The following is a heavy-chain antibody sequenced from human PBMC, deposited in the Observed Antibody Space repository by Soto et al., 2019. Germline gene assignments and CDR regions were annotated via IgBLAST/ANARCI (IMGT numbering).Heavy chain of an antibody. V-gene: IGHV2-5*02. CDR2: IYWDDDK. CDR3: AHQFASGWKRGYFDY. CDR1: GFSLSTSGVG. J-gene: IGHJ4*02. Sequence: QITLKESGPTLVKPTQTLTLTCTFSGFSLSTSGVGVGWIRQPPGKALEWLALIYWDDDKRYSPSLKSRLTITQDNSKNQVVLTMTHRDPVDTATDYCAHQFASGWKRGYFDYRGQGTLVTVSS. D-gene: IGHD6-19*01.